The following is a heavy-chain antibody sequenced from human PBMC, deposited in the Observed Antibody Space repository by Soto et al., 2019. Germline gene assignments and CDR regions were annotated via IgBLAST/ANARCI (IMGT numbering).Heavy chain of an antibody. CDR1: GFTFSSYA. CDR3: ARDRPGGWELLDYYYYGMDV. J-gene: IGHJ6*02. V-gene: IGHV3-30-3*01. D-gene: IGHD1-26*01. CDR2: ISYDGSNK. Sequence: QVQLVESGGGVVQPGRSLRLSCAASGFTFSSYAMHWVRQAPGKGLEWVAVISYDGSNKYYADSVKGRFTISRDNSKNTXYXXMNSLRAEDTAVYYCARDRPGGWELLDYYYYGMDVWGQGTTVTVSS.